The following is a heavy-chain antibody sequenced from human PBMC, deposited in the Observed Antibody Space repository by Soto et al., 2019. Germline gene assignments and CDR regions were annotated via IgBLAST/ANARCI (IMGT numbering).Heavy chain of an antibody. CDR3: ARELQGLYYFDY. D-gene: IGHD4-4*01. J-gene: IGHJ4*02. Sequence: ASVKVSCKASEYTFTSYVMHWVRQAPGQSLEWVGWINAGNGHTKYSQKFQDRVTITRDTSANTAYMELSRLRSEDTAVYYCARELQGLYYFDYWGQGALVTVSS. CDR2: INAGNGHT. CDR1: EYTFTSYV. V-gene: IGHV1-3*01.